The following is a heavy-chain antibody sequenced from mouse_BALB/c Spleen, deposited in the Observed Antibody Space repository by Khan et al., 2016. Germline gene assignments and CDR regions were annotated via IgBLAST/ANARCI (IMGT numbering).Heavy chain of an antibody. D-gene: IGHD2-14*01. J-gene: IGHJ4*01. CDR1: GFTFSTYA. V-gene: IGHV5-6-3*01. CDR3: EKVRLAVDY. Sequence: EVELVEAGGGLVQPGGSLKLSCAASGFTFSTYAMSWVRQTPDKRLELVATINSNGGSTYYPDNVTGRFTISRDNAKNTLYLQMGSLKSEDTAMYYCEKVRLAVDYWGQGTSVTVSS. CDR2: INSNGGST.